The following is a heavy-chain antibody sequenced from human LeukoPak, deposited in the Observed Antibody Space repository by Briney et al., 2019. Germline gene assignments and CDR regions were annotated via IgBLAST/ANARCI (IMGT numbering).Heavy chain of an antibody. Sequence: PGGSLRLSCAASGFTVSSYAMSWVRQAPGKGLEWVSVISAGGGSTYYADSAKGRFTISRDNSKNTLYLQMNSLRAEDTAVYYCAETRITSFDAFDIWGEGTMVTVSS. CDR3: AETRITSFDAFDI. CDR2: ISAGGGST. V-gene: IGHV3-23*01. CDR1: GFTVSSYA. D-gene: IGHD3-16*01. J-gene: IGHJ3*02.